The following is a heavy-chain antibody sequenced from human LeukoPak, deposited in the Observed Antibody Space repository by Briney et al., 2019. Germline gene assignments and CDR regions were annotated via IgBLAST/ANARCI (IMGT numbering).Heavy chain of an antibody. CDR3: ARDRSIAAAVDY. V-gene: IGHV3-21*01. Sequence: GGSLRLSCTASGFTFSTFHMNWVRQAPGKGLEWVSSISSSSSYIYYADSVKGRFTISRDNAKNSLYLQMNSLRAEDTAVYYCARDRSIAAAVDYWGQGTLVTVSS. D-gene: IGHD6-13*01. J-gene: IGHJ4*02. CDR1: GFTFSTFH. CDR2: ISSSSSYI.